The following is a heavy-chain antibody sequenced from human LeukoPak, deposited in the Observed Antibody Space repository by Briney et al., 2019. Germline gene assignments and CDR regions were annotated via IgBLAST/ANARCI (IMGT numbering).Heavy chain of an antibody. V-gene: IGHV1-2*02. CDR2: INPNSGGT. CDR3: ARGDRLLWSANIGIWVDY. CDR1: GYTFTGYY. Sequence: ASVKVSCKASGYTFTGYYMHWVRQAPGQGLEWMGWINPNSGGTNYAQKFQGRVTMTRDTSISTAYMELSRLRSDDTAVYYCARGDRLLWSANIGIWVDYRGQGTLVTVSS. J-gene: IGHJ4*02. D-gene: IGHD3-10*01.